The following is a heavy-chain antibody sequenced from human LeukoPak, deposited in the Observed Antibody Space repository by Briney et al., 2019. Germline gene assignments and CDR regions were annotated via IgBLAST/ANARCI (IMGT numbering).Heavy chain of an antibody. Sequence: SETLSLTCTVPGGSISSSSYYWGWIRQPPGKGLEWIGSIYYSGSTYYNPSLKSRVTISVDTSKNQFSLKLSSVTAADTAVYYCARGTAVALFDYWGQGTLVTVSS. J-gene: IGHJ4*02. V-gene: IGHV4-39*07. D-gene: IGHD6-19*01. CDR3: ARGTAVALFDY. CDR2: IYYSGST. CDR1: GGSISSSSYY.